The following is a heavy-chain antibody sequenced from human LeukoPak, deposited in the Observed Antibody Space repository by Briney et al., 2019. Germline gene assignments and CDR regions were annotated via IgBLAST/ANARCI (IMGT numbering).Heavy chain of an antibody. V-gene: IGHV4-61*02. D-gene: IGHD3-16*01. Sequence: SQTLSLTCTVAGGSISSGSYYWSWIRQPAGKGLEWIGRIYTSGSTNYNPSLKSRVTISADTSKNQFSLKLSSVTAADTAVYYCARWGEVYWYFDLWGRGTLVTVSS. CDR2: IYTSGST. J-gene: IGHJ2*01. CDR3: ARWGEVYWYFDL. CDR1: GGSISSGSYY.